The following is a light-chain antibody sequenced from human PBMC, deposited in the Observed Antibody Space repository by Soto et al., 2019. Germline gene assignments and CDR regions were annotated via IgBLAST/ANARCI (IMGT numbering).Light chain of an antibody. CDR2: AGS. Sequence: VLTQSPGTLSLSPGARATLFCRASQTISSAYLAWYQQRPGQAPRLLIYAGSRRATGIPDRFIGRGSGTDFTLTITTLEPDDFAVYYCQVFGNSRTFGQGTKVDIK. CDR3: QVFGNSRT. J-gene: IGKJ1*01. V-gene: IGKV3-20*01. CDR1: QTISSAY.